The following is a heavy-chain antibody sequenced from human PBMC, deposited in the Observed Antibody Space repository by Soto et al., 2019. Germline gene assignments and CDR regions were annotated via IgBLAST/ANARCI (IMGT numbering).Heavy chain of an antibody. Sequence: GGSLRLSCAASGFTFSSYWMSWVRQAPGKGLEWVANIKQDGSEKDYVDSVKGRFTISRDNAKNSLYLQMNSLRAADAAVYYCARGSNWGPDAFDIWGQGTMVTVSS. CDR3: ARGSNWGPDAFDI. J-gene: IGHJ3*02. D-gene: IGHD7-27*01. V-gene: IGHV3-7*03. CDR2: IKQDGSEK. CDR1: GFTFSSYW.